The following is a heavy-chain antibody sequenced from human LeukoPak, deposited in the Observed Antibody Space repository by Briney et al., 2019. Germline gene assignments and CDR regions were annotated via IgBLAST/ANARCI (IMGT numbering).Heavy chain of an antibody. D-gene: IGHD6-19*01. J-gene: IGHJ4*02. V-gene: IGHV3-15*01. CDR2: IKSKTDGGTT. CDR3: TTRDSSGWFPSYYFDY. CDR1: GGSISSSNW. Sequence: PSETLSLTCAVSGGSISSSNWWSWVRQAPGKGLEWVGRIKSKTDGGTTDYAAPVKGRFTISRDDSKNTLYLQMNSLKTEDTAVYYCTTRDSSGWFPSYYFDYWGQGTLVTVSS.